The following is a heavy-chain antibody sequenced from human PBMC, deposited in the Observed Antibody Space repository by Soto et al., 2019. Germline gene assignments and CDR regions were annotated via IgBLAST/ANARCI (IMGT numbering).Heavy chain of an antibody. D-gene: IGHD3-10*01. Sequence: SVQVACKASGGTFRSYTSSWVRQAPGQGLEWMGRIIPILGIANYAQKFQGRVTITADKSTSTAYMELSSLRSEDTAVYYCARDVRGFGGKSWGQGTLVTVSS. V-gene: IGHV1-69*04. CDR1: GGTFRSYT. CDR3: ARDVRGFGGKS. CDR2: IIPILGIA. J-gene: IGHJ4*02.